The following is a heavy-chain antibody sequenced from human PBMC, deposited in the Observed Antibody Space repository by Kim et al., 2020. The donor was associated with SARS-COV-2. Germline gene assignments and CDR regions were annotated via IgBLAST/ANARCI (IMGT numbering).Heavy chain of an antibody. D-gene: IGHD6-13*01. CDR2: IKQDGSEK. CDR3: ARDTGSRHPDYYYGMDV. Sequence: GGSLRLSCAASGFTFSSYWMSWVRQAPGKGLEWVANIKQDGSEKYYVDSVKGRFTISRDNAKNSLYLQMNSLRAEDTAVYYCARDTGSRHPDYYYGMDVWGQGTTVTVSS. CDR1: GFTFSSYW. V-gene: IGHV3-7*01. J-gene: IGHJ6*02.